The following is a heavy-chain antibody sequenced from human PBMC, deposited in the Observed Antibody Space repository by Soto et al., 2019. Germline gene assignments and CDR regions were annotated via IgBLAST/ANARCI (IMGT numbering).Heavy chain of an antibody. CDR1: GFIFSGSG. Sequence: QVQLVESGGGVVQPGRSLRLTCAASGFIFSGSGMHWVRQAPGKGLEGVALVSNDGIRKYYGDSVKGRFTISRDNAENTVYLQLNSLRAEDTAVYYCARCVGGSMYDNSGKYDSWGQGTLVSVSS. V-gene: IGHV3-30*03. D-gene: IGHD3-22*01. CDR2: VSNDGIRK. CDR3: ARCVGGSMYDNSGKYDS. J-gene: IGHJ5*01.